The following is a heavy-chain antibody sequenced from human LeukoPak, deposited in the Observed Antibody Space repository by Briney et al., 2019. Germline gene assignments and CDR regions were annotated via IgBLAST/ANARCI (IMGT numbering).Heavy chain of an antibody. J-gene: IGHJ4*02. Sequence: GGSLRLSCAASGFTSSSYGMSWVRQAPGKGLEWVSAMSGSGVNTDYADSVKGRFTISRDNSKNTLYLQMNSLRAEDTAVYYCAKESPHIAAAGNFDYWGQGTLVTVSS. V-gene: IGHV3-23*01. CDR2: MSGSGVNT. CDR1: GFTSSSYG. D-gene: IGHD6-13*01. CDR3: AKESPHIAAAGNFDY.